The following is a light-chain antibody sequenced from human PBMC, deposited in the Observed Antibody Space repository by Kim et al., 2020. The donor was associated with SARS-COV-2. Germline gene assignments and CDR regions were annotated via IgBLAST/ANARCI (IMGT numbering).Light chain of an antibody. V-gene: IGKV3-20*01. CDR2: GAS. CDR3: QQFGGSPPIT. J-gene: IGKJ5*01. CDR1: ESVDGSK. Sequence: PGEPATFTCRASESVDGSKLAWDQQKPGQAPRLLIFGASRRATGIPDRFSGSGSGTDFTLTISRLEPEDFAVYYCQQFGGSPPITFGQGTRLEIK.